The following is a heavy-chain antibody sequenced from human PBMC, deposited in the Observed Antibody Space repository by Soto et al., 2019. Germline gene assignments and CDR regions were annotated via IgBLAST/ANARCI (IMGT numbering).Heavy chain of an antibody. V-gene: IGHV1-3*01. Sequence: QVQLVQSGTEVKKPGASVKVSCKASGYTFTSYGIHWVRQAPGQRLEWMGWINAANGDTKYSPKFQGRVTITRDTSASTAYMELSSLRSEDTAVYYCVRRHVSATGIDWFDPWGQPTLVTVSS. D-gene: IGHD6-13*01. CDR2: INAANGDT. J-gene: IGHJ5*02. CDR1: GYTFTSYG. CDR3: VRRHVSATGIDWFDP.